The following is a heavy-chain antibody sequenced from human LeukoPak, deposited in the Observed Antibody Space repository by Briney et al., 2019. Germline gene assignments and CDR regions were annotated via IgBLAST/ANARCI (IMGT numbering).Heavy chain of an antibody. D-gene: IGHD3-3*01. J-gene: IGHJ3*02. V-gene: IGHV4-59*01. CDR1: GGSIGSYY. CDR2: IYYSGST. Sequence: SETLSLTCTVSGGSIGSYYWSWIRQPPGKGLEWIGYIYYSGSTNYNPSLKSRVTISVDTSKNQFSLKLSSVTAADTAVYYCAREDDFWSVHMGGAFDIWGQGTMVTVSS. CDR3: AREDDFWSVHMGGAFDI.